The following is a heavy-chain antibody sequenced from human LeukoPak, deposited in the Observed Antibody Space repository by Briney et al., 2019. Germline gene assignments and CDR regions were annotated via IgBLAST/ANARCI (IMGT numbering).Heavy chain of an antibody. J-gene: IGHJ5*01. V-gene: IGHV1-18*01. CDR1: GYSFTSYG. Sequence: ASVKVSCKASGYSFTSYGISWVRQAPGQGLEWMGWISAYNADTNYARKVQGRVTMTTDAATTTAYMELRSLRSDDTAVYYCARAGDSFYNWFDSWGQGTLVTVSS. D-gene: IGHD2-21*02. CDR2: ISAYNADT. CDR3: ARAGDSFYNWFDS.